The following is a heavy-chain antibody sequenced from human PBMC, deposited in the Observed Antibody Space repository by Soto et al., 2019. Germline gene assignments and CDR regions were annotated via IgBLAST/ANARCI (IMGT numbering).Heavy chain of an antibody. CDR1: GFTFSDYI. D-gene: IGHD3-10*01. Sequence: QVQLVESGGGVVQPGRSLRLSCAASGFTFSDYIMHWVRQAPGEGLEWVAMVLHDGNNKYYADSVKGRFTISSDNSKKTLYLQMNSLRTEDTAMYYCARDDEDGSYCDLGYWGQGTLVTVSS. CDR3: ARDDEDGSYCDLGY. J-gene: IGHJ4*02. CDR2: VLHDGNNK. V-gene: IGHV3-30-3*01.